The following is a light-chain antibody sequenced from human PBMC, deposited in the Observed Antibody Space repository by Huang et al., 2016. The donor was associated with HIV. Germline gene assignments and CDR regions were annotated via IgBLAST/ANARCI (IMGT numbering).Light chain of an antibody. CDR3: HHYSNWPPAT. V-gene: IGKV3-15*01. J-gene: IGKJ1*01. CDR1: QNISTN. CDR2: GAS. Sequence: EIVMTQSPATLSVSPGEGATLPCRASQNISTNLAWYQQKPGRAPRHLIHGASSRAAGGPGSFSGSGSGTEFTLTITILQSRDFAVYYCHHYSNWPPATFGQGTKVEIK.